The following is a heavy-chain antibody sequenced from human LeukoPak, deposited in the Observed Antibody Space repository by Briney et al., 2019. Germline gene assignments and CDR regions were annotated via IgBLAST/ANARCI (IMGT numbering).Heavy chain of an antibody. J-gene: IGHJ4*02. Sequence: PGGSLRLSCAASGLTLSPYWMHWVRQAPGKGLLWVSHISTDGTATTYADSVKGRFTISRDNAKSTLYLQMNSLRAEDTAVYYCVRDSNLSFDYWGQGSLVTVSS. V-gene: IGHV3-74*01. CDR1: GLTLSPYW. D-gene: IGHD1-14*01. CDR3: VRDSNLSFDY. CDR2: ISTDGTAT.